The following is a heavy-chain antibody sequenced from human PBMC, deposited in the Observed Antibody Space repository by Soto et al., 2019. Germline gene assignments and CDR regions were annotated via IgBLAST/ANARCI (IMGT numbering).Heavy chain of an antibody. J-gene: IGHJ5*02. CDR2: IIPILGIA. CDR3: ARDRRSSSWLNWFDP. CDR1: GGTFSSYT. Sequence: SVKVSCKASGGTFSSYTISWVRQAPGQGLEWMGRIIPILGIANYAQKFQGRVTITADESTSTAYMELSSLRSEDTAVYYCARDRRSSSWLNWFDPWGQGTLVTVSS. D-gene: IGHD6-13*01. V-gene: IGHV1-69*04.